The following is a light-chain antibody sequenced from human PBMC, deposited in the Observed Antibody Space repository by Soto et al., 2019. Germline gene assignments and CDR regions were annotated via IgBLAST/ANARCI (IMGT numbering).Light chain of an antibody. J-gene: IGKJ1*01. V-gene: IGKV4-1*01. Sequence: IVMTQSPDSLAVSLGERATINCKSSQSVLYSSNNKNCLAWYQQKPGQPPKLLIYWASTRESGVPDRFSGSGSGTDFTLTISSLQAEDVAVYYCQQYYTTPQTFGQGTKVDIK. CDR3: QQYYTTPQT. CDR2: WAS. CDR1: QSVLYSSNNKNC.